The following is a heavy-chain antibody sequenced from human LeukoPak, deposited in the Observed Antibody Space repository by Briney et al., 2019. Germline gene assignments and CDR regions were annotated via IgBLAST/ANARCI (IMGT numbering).Heavy chain of an antibody. CDR2: ISYDGSNK. J-gene: IGHJ3*02. V-gene: IGHV3-30*04. CDR1: GFTFSSYA. Sequence: PGRSLRLSCAASGFTFSSYAMHWVRQAPGKGLEWVAVISYDGSNKYYADSVKGRFTISRDNSKNTLYLQMNSLRAEDTAVYYCARDRVAFDIWGQGTMVTVSS. CDR3: ARDRVAFDI.